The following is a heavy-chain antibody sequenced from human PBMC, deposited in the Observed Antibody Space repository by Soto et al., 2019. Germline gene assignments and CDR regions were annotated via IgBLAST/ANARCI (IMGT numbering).Heavy chain of an antibody. D-gene: IGHD1-26*01. CDR2: IYYSGST. J-gene: IGHJ3*02. CDR3: ARGKVGATRNDAFDI. V-gene: IGHV4-59*01. Sequence: LTSTVSCGSISSYYWSWIRQPPGKGLEWIGYIYYSGSTNYNPSLKSRVTISVDTSKNQFSLKLSSVTAADTAVYYCARGKVGATRNDAFDIWGQGTMVTVSS. CDR1: CGSISSYY.